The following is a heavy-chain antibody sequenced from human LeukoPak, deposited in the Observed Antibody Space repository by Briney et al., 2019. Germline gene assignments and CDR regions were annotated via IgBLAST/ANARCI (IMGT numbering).Heavy chain of an antibody. CDR2: ISGSGAST. J-gene: IGHJ6*03. CDR3: AKDLLEDTGYFYYYMDV. Sequence: GSLRLSCAASGFTFSIYAIIWVRQAPGKRLEWVAGISGSGASTFYADSVKGRFTISRDNSGNTLFLQMNSLRAGDTAVYYCAKDLLEDTGYFYYYMDVWGKGTTVTVSS. D-gene: IGHD1-1*01. V-gene: IGHV3-23*01. CDR1: GFTFSIYA.